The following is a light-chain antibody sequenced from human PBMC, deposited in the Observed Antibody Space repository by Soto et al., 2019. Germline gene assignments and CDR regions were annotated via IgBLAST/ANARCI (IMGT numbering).Light chain of an antibody. Sequence: EIVMTQAPATLSVYPGERAIVACRTSQSIRSNYFAWYQQKPGQPPRPLIYGVSTRATGIPARFSGSGSGTEFTLTISSLQAEDFAVYYCQQYSAWPLTFGGGTQVEMK. J-gene: IGKJ4*01. CDR2: GVS. V-gene: IGKV3-15*01. CDR1: QSIRSN. CDR3: QQYSAWPLT.